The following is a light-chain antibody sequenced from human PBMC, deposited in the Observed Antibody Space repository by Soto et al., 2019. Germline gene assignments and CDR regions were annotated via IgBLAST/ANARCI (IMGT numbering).Light chain of an antibody. CDR1: QSVGSS. J-gene: IGKJ1*01. Sequence: EIVMTQSPATLSLSPGERATLSCRASQSVGSSLAWYQQKPGQAPRLLIYGASSRATGIPARFSGSGSGTEFTLTISSLQSEDFAVYYCQQYNNWPRWTFGQGTKVEIK. V-gene: IGKV3-15*01. CDR3: QQYNNWPRWT. CDR2: GAS.